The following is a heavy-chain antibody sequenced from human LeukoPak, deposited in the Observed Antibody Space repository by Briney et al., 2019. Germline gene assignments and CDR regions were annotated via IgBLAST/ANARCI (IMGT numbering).Heavy chain of an antibody. J-gene: IGHJ4*02. Sequence: ASVKVSCKASGYTFTSYAMHWVRQAPGQSLEWMGWINAGNGNTKYSQKFQGRVTITRDTSASTAYMELSSLRSEDTAVYYCARPRTDIVVVVAAIDYWGQGTLVTVSS. CDR2: INAGNGNT. CDR1: GYTFTSYA. CDR3: ARPRTDIVVVVAAIDY. D-gene: IGHD2-15*01. V-gene: IGHV1-3*01.